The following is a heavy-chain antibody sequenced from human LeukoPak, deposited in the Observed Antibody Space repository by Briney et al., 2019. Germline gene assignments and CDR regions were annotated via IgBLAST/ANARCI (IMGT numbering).Heavy chain of an antibody. CDR1: GYTLTELS. Sequence: ASVKVSCKVSGYTLTELSMHWVRQAPGKGLEWMGGFDPEDGETIYAQKFQGRVTMTEDASTDTAYMELSSLRSEDTAVYYCATETPVHGAQQLVRLFYAFDIWGQGTMVTVSS. J-gene: IGHJ3*02. CDR2: FDPEDGET. D-gene: IGHD6-13*01. V-gene: IGHV1-24*01. CDR3: ATETPVHGAQQLVRLFYAFDI.